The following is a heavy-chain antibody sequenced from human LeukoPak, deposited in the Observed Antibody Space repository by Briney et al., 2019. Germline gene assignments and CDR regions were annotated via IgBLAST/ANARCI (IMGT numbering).Heavy chain of an antibody. CDR2: ISYDGSSK. J-gene: IGHJ4*02. D-gene: IGHD2-21*01. CDR1: GFTFSSYA. Sequence: PGGSLRLSCAASGFTFSSYAMHWVRQAPGKGLEWVAVISYDGSSKYYADSVKGRFTISRDNSKNTLYLQMNSLRAEDTAVYYCAREAYTPGDYWGQGTLVTVSS. CDR3: AREAYTPGDY. V-gene: IGHV3-30-3*01.